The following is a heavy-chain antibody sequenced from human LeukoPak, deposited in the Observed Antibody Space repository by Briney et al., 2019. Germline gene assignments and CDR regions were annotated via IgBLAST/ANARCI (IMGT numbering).Heavy chain of an antibody. Sequence: SETLSLTCTVSGGSISSYYWSWIRQPPGKGLEWIGYIYYSGSTSYNPSLKSRVTISVDTSKNQFSLKLSSVTAADTAVYYCARPITGTTLIFDYWGQGTLVTVSS. CDR1: GGSISSYY. CDR3: ARPITGTTLIFDY. CDR2: IYYSGST. D-gene: IGHD1-7*01. J-gene: IGHJ4*02. V-gene: IGHV4-59*01.